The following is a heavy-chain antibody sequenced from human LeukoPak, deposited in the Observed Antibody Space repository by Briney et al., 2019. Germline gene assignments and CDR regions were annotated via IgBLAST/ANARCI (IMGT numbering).Heavy chain of an antibody. Sequence: GGSLRLSCAASGFTFSSYAMSWVRQAPGKGLEWVSVISGSGDSTYYADSVKGRFTISRDNSKNTLCLQMDSLRADDTAVYYCAKGSGTAEEFWGQGTLVTVSS. CDR1: GFTFSSYA. V-gene: IGHV3-23*01. CDR2: ISGSGDST. J-gene: IGHJ4*02. CDR3: AKGSGTAEEF. D-gene: IGHD6-25*01.